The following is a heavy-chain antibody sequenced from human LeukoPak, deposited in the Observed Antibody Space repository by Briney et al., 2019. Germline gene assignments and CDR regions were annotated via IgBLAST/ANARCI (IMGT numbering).Heavy chain of an antibody. V-gene: IGHV4-59*01. CDR2: FYDTRSP. CDR3: ARGRGSLTY. J-gene: IGHJ4*02. CDR1: GGPISLYY. D-gene: IGHD3-10*01. Sequence: PSETLSPTCTVSGGPISLYYWSWIRQPPGKGLEWIGYFYDTRSPKYNPSLERRVTMSVDMSRNQFSLNLTSVTAADTAVYYCARGRGSLTYWGQGTLATVSS.